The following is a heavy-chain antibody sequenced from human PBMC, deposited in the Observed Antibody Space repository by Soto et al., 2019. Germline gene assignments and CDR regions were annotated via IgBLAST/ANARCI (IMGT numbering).Heavy chain of an antibody. J-gene: IGHJ4*02. CDR3: ARDANGCSSTSCQRGEFDY. CDR2: IYYSGST. Sequence: SETLSLTCTVSGGSISSYYWSWIRQPPGKGLEWIGYIYYSGSTNYNPSLKSRVTISVDTSKNQFSLKLSSVTAADTAVYYCARDANGCSSTSCQRGEFDYWGQGTLVTVSS. V-gene: IGHV4-59*01. CDR1: GGSISSYY. D-gene: IGHD2-2*01.